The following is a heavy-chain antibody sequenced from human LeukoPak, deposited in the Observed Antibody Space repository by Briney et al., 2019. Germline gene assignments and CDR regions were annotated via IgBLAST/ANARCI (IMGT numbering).Heavy chain of an antibody. D-gene: IGHD1-1*01. J-gene: IGHJ4*02. CDR2: IDPSDSYT. V-gene: IGHV5-10-1*01. Sequence: RGESLKISCKGSGYSFTSYWISWVRQMPGKGLEWMGRIDPSDSYTNYSPSFQGHVTISADKSISTAYLQWSSLKASDTAMYYCARYTTGDFDYSGQGTLVTVSS. CDR1: GYSFTSYW. CDR3: ARYTTGDFDY.